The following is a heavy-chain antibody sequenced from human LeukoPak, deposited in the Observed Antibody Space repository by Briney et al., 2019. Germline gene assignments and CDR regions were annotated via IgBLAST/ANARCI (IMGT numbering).Heavy chain of an antibody. J-gene: IGHJ4*02. CDR1: GGSISSGGYS. CDR3: ARIGISRTISSGLVDY. CDR2: IYYSGST. D-gene: IGHD1-7*01. Sequence: PSQTLSLTCTVSGGSISSGGYSWSWIRQHPGKGLEWIGYIYYSGSTYYNPSLKSRVTISVDTSKNQFSLKLSSVTAADTAVYYCARIGISRTISSGLVDYWGQGTLVTVSS. V-gene: IGHV4-31*03.